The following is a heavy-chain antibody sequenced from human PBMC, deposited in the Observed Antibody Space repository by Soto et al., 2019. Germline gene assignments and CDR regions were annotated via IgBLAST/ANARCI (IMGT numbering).Heavy chain of an antibody. V-gene: IGHV4-30-4*01. CDR1: GGSISSGDYY. D-gene: IGHD2-15*01. CDR3: ARDAYRYCSGGSCHHHWFDP. Sequence: TCTVSGGSISSGDYYWSWIRQPPGKGLEWIGYIYYSGSTYYNPSLKSRVTISVDTSKNQFSLKLSSVTAADTAVYYCARDAYRYCSGGSCHHHWFDPWGQGTLVTVSS. J-gene: IGHJ5*02. CDR2: IYYSGST.